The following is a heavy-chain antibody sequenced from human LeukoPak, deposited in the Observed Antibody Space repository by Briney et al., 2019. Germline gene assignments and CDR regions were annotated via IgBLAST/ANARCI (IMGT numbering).Heavy chain of an antibody. CDR1: GFTFTSSG. D-gene: IGHD3-10*01. J-gene: IGHJ6*03. V-gene: IGHV3-30*02. CDR3: AKDYGSGSGDYMDV. Sequence: GGSLRLSCAASGFTFTSSGMHWVRQAPGKGLEWVAFIRYDGSNKYYADSVKGRFTISRDNSKNTLYLQMNSLRAEDTAVYSCAKDYGSGSGDYMDVWGKGTTVTVS. CDR2: IRYDGSNK.